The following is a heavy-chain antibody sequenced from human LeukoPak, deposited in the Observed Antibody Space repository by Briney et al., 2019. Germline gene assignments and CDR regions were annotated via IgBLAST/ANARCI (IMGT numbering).Heavy chain of an antibody. CDR3: ARSTPYDSSGYYPDYYYYYMDV. CDR1: GGSISSHY. J-gene: IGHJ6*03. V-gene: IGHV4-59*11. D-gene: IGHD3-22*01. Sequence: SETLSLTCTVSGGSISSHYWSWIRQPPGKGLEWIGYIYYSGSTNYSPSLKSRVTISVDTSKNQFSLKLSSVTAADTAVYYCARSTPYDSSGYYPDYYYYYMDVWGKGTTVTVSS. CDR2: IYYSGST.